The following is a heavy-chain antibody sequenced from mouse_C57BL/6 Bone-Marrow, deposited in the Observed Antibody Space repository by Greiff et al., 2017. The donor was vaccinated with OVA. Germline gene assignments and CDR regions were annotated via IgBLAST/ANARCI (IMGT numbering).Heavy chain of an antibody. V-gene: IGHV5-6*01. CDR1: GFTFSSYG. J-gene: IGHJ3*01. D-gene: IGHD1-1*01. CDR2: ISSGGSYT. CDR3: ARDGSSYGAWFAY. Sequence: EVHLVESGGDLVKPGGSLKLSCAASGFTFSSYGMSWVRQTPDKRLEWVATISSGGSYTYYPDSVKGRFTISRDNAKNTLYLQMSSLKSEDTAMYYCARDGSSYGAWFAYWGQGTLVTVSA.